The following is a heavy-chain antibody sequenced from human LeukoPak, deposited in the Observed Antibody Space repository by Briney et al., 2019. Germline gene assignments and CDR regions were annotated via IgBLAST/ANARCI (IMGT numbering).Heavy chain of an antibody. V-gene: IGHV1-69*13. CDR3: ARYKADYYGSGSYYGY. Sequence: SVKVSCKASGGTFSSYAISWVRQAPGKGLEWMGGIIPIFGTANYAQKFQGRVTITADESTSTAYMELSSLRSEDTAVYYCARYKADYYGSGSYYGYWGQGTLVTVSS. J-gene: IGHJ4*02. CDR2: IIPIFGTA. CDR1: GGTFSSYA. D-gene: IGHD3-10*01.